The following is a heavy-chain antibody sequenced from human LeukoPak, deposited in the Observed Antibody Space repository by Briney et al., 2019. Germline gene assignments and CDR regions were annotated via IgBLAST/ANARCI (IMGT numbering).Heavy chain of an antibody. CDR3: ANYIRNVHYYMDV. CDR2: IHYSGIT. D-gene: IGHD1-1*01. J-gene: IGHJ6*03. V-gene: IGHV4-28*01. Sequence: SDTLSLTCAVSGYSISSDNWWGWIRQPPEKGLEWIGYIHYSGITYYSPSLKSRVTLSVDTSKNQFSLRLSSVTAVDTAVYYCANYIRNVHYYMDVWGKGTTVIVSS. CDR1: GYSISSDNW.